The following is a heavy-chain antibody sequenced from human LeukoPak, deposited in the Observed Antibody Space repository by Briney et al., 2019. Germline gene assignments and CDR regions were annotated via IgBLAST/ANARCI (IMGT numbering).Heavy chain of an antibody. D-gene: IGHD3-22*01. CDR1: GYTFTDYY. V-gene: IGHV1-69-2*01. Sequence: ASVKISCKVSGYTFTDYYMHWVQQAPGKGLEWMGLVDPEDGETIYAKKFQGRVTITADTSTDTAYMELSSLRSEDTAVYYCATSTPDYYDSAYFDYWGQGTLVTVSS. J-gene: IGHJ4*02. CDR2: VDPEDGET. CDR3: ATSTPDYYDSAYFDY.